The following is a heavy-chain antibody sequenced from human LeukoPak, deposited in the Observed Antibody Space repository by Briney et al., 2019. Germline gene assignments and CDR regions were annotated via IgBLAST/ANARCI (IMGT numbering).Heavy chain of an antibody. CDR3: ARQTELSSSYFDY. Sequence: GESLKISCKGYIYIFTSYWIGWVRQMPGKGLEWMGIIYPGDSDTRYSPSFQGQVTISADKSISTAYLQWSSLKASDTAMYYCARQTELSSSYFDYWGQGTLVTVSS. J-gene: IGHJ4*02. CDR1: IYIFTSYW. CDR2: IYPGDSDT. D-gene: IGHD6-13*01. V-gene: IGHV5-51*01.